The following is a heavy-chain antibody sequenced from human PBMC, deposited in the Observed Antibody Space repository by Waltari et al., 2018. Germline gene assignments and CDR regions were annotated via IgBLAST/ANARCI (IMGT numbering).Heavy chain of an antibody. Sequence: QVQLVQSGAEVKRPGSSVKVSCRASGGIFTNYAISWVRQAPGQGLEWMGGTMTIFGTANSAQKFQGRLTITSDEATSTAYMELSSLRPEDTAVYFCARDLGAMKVTSALEIWGQGTRVTVSS. CDR1: GGIFTNYA. CDR3: ARDLGAMKVTSALEI. V-gene: IGHV1-69*05. D-gene: IGHD3-10*01. CDR2: TMTIFGTA. J-gene: IGHJ3*02.